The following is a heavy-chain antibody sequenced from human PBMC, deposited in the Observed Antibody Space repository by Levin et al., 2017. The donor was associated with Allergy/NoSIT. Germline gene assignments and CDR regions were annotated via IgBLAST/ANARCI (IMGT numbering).Heavy chain of an antibody. CDR1: GFTFSSFG. CDR3: AKDLGFGTRSWSFDY. V-gene: IGHV3-30*18. Sequence: GGSLRLSCAASGFTFSSFGMNWVRQAPGKGLEWVAVISYDGSDKYYADSVKGRFTISRDNSKNTLYLQMNSLRAEDTAVYYCAKDLGFGTRSWSFDYWGQGILVTVSS. CDR2: ISYDGSDK. J-gene: IGHJ4*02. D-gene: IGHD6-13*01.